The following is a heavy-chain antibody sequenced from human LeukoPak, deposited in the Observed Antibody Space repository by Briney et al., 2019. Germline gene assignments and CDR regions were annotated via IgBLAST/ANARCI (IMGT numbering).Heavy chain of an antibody. Sequence: ASVTVSCTASGGTFSSYGISWVRQAPGQGLEWMGGIIPIFGTANYAQKFQGGVTITADESTSTAYMQLSSLRSEDTAVYYCARLDEYSSSSRYYGMDVWGQGTTVTVSS. D-gene: IGHD6-6*01. V-gene: IGHV1-69*01. CDR1: GGTFSSYG. J-gene: IGHJ6*02. CDR2: IIPIFGTA. CDR3: ARLDEYSSSSRYYGMDV.